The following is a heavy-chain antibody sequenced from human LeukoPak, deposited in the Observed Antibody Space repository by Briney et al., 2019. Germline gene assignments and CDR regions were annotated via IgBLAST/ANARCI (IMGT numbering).Heavy chain of an antibody. D-gene: IGHD3-9*01. CDR2: IRSKAYGGTT. CDR3: TREVDTYYDILTGTGGFDP. J-gene: IGHJ5*02. V-gene: IGHV3-49*04. Sequence: GGSLRLSCTASGFTFGDYAMSWVRQAPGKGLEWVGFIRSKAYGGTTEYAASVKGRFTISRDDSKSIAYLQMNSLKTEDTAVYYCTREVDTYYDILTGTGGFDPWGQGTLVTVSS. CDR1: GFTFGDYA.